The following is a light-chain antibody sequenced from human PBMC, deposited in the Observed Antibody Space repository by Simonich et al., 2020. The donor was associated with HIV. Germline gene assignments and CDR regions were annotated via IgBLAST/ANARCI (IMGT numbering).Light chain of an antibody. J-gene: IGKJ4*01. CDR2: WAS. V-gene: IGKV4-1*01. Sequence: DIVMTQSPDSLAVSLGERATINCKSSQSVLYSSNNKNDLAWYQQKPGQQPKLLIYWASTRESGVPDRFSGSGSGTDFTLTISSLQAEDVAVYYCQQYYSTPLTFGGGTKVEIK. CDR1: QSVLYSSNNKND. CDR3: QQYYSTPLT.